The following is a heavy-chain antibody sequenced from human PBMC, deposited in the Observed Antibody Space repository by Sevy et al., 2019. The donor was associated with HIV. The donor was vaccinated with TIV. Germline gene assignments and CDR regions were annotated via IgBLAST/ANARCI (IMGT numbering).Heavy chain of an antibody. CDR1: GFTFSSYG. J-gene: IGHJ4*02. V-gene: IGHV3-30*18. Sequence: GGSLRLSCAASGFTFSSYGMHWVRQAPGKGLEWVAVISYDGSDKFYADSVKVRFTISRDNSKNTVYLQMNSLGPEDAAVYYCAKDLLGDYYDSSGVLDYWGQGTLVTVSS. CDR3: AKDLLGDYYDSSGVLDY. D-gene: IGHD3-22*01. CDR2: ISYDGSDK.